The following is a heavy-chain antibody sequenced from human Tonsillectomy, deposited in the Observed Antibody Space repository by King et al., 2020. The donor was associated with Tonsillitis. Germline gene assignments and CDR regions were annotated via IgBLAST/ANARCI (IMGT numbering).Heavy chain of an antibody. CDR2: INSDGSST. V-gene: IGHV3-74*01. CDR1: GFSFSRYW. Sequence: EVQLVESGGGLVQPGGSLRLSCAASGFSFSRYWMHWVRQAPGKGLVWVSRINSDGSSTSYADSVKGRFTISRDNAKNTLYMQMNSLRAEDTAVYYCAREPRNTAMVDYWGQGTLVTVSS. D-gene: IGHD5-18*01. CDR3: AREPRNTAMVDY. J-gene: IGHJ4*02.